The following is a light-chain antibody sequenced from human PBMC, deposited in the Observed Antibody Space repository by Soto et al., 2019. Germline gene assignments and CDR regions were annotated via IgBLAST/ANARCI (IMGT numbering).Light chain of an antibody. CDR2: TAS. Sequence: DIQMTQSPSSLSASVGDRVTIMCRASQSISRYLNWYQQKPGKAPKFLIYTASSLESGVPSRFSGSGSGTDITLTISSLQPEAFATYYCQQSYASPYTFGQGTKQQIK. CDR3: QQSYASPYT. J-gene: IGKJ2*01. CDR1: QSISRY. V-gene: IGKV1-39*01.